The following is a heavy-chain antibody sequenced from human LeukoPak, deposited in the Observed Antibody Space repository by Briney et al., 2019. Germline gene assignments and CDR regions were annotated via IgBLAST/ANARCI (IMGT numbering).Heavy chain of an antibody. CDR1: GFTFSSYA. D-gene: IGHD5-12*01. CDR3: ARGIRGYSGYDWAY. V-gene: IGHV3-30*04. CDR2: ISYDGSNK. Sequence: GGSLRLSCAASGFTFSSYAMHWVRQAPGKGLGWVAVISYDGSNKYYADSVKGRFTISRDNSKNTLYLQMNSLRAEDTAVYYCARGIRGYSGYDWAYWGQGTLVTVSS. J-gene: IGHJ4*02.